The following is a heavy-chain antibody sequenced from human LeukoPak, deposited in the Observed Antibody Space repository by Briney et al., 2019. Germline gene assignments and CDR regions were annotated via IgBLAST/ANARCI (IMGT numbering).Heavy chain of an antibody. V-gene: IGHV4-31*03. CDR2: IYYSGST. D-gene: IGHD3-3*02. Sequence: SETLSLTCTVSGGSISSGGYYCTWIRLHPGKGLEWIGDIYYSGSTYYNPSLKSRVTISIDTSKNQFSLELRSVTAADTAVYYCARGGIFVVVPPGDYGMDVWGQGTTVTVSS. CDR3: ARGGIFVVVPPGDYGMDV. J-gene: IGHJ6*02. CDR1: GGSISSGGYY.